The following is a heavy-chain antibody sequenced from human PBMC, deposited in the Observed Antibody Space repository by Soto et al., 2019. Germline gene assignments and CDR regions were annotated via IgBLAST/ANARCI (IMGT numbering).Heavy chain of an antibody. CDR2: IIGDGNEI. V-gene: IGHV3-74*01. D-gene: IGHD3-16*02. Sequence: EVQLAESGGGLVQPGGSLRLSCAASGFTFSSHWMHWVRQAPGKGLVWVSRIIGDGNEITYADSVKGRFTIYRDNAKTTVIRQMNRLRAEDTAVYYCVRGHVRGNDRHFDYWGQGTLVTVSS. J-gene: IGHJ4*02. CDR3: VRGHVRGNDRHFDY. CDR1: GFTFSSHW.